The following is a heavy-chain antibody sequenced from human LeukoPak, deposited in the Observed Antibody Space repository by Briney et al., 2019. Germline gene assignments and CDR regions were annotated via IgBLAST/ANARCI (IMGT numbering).Heavy chain of an antibody. V-gene: IGHV4-34*01. D-gene: IGHD6-13*01. CDR2: INHSGST. Sequence: PSETLSLTCTVYGGSFSGYYWSWIRQPPGKGLGWIGEINHSGSTNYNPSLKSRVTISVDTSKNQFSLKLSSVTAADTAVYYCARVPLTVNIAGNGYYYYMDVWGKGTTVTVSS. CDR3: ARVPLTVNIAGNGYYYYMDV. CDR1: GGSFSGYY. J-gene: IGHJ6*03.